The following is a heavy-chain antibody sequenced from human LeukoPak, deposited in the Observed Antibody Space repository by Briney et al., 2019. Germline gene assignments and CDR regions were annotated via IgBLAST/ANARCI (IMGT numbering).Heavy chain of an antibody. CDR1: GGSISSYY. D-gene: IGHD3-3*01. V-gene: IGHV4-59*01. J-gene: IGHJ4*02. Sequence: SETLSLTCTVSGGSISSYYWSWIRQPPGKGLEWIGYIYYSGSTNYNPSLKSRVTISVDTSRNQFSLKLSSVTAADTAVYYCARVERSWSGYYSDFEYWGQGTLVSVSS. CDR2: IYYSGST. CDR3: ARVERSWSGYYSDFEY.